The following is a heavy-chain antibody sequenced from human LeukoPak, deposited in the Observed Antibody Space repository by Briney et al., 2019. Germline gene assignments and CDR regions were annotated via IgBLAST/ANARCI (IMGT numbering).Heavy chain of an antibody. CDR2: ISAYNGNT. CDR3: ATVATMDFWSGPNDY. Sequence: ASVKVSCKASGYTFTSYGISWVRQAPGQGLEWMGWISAYNGNTNYAQKLQGRVTMTEDTSTGTAYMELSSLRSEDTAVYYCATVATMDFWSGPNDYWGQGTLVTVSS. J-gene: IGHJ4*02. CDR1: GYTFTSYG. V-gene: IGHV1-18*01. D-gene: IGHD3-3*01.